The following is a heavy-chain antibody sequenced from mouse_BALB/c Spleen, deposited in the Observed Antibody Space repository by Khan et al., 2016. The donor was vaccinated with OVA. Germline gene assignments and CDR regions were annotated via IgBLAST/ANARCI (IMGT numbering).Heavy chain of an antibody. CDR1: GYSITSNYA. CDR2: ISYSGNT. V-gene: IGHV3-2*02. D-gene: IGHD1-1*01. J-gene: IGHJ2*01. Sequence: EVQLVETGPGLVKPSQSLSLTCTVTGYSITSNYAWNWIRQFPGNKLEWMGYISYSGNTKYNPSLKSRISITRDTSKNQFFLQLNSVTIEDTATYYCARIYGGDFDYGGQGTTLTVSS. CDR3: ARIYGGDFDY.